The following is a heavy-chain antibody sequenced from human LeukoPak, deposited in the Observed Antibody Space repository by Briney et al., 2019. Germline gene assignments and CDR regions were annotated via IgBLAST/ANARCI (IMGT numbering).Heavy chain of an antibody. Sequence: GGSLRLSCAASGFTFSSYSMNWVRQAPGKGLEWVSSISSSSSYIYYADSVKGRFTISRDNAKNSLYLQMNSLRAEDTAVYYCATWERDYYDSRPHWGQATLVTVSS. CDR3: ATWERDYYDSRPH. CDR2: ISSSSSYI. J-gene: IGHJ4*02. V-gene: IGHV3-21*01. D-gene: IGHD3-22*01. CDR1: GFTFSSYS.